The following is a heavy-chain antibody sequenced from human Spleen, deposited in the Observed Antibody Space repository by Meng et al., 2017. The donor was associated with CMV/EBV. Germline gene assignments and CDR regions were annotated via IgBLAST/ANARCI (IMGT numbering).Heavy chain of an antibody. Sequence: GESLKISCAASGSTVSSNYMSWVRQAPGKGLEWVSVIYSGGSTYYADSVKGRFTISRDNSKNTLYLQMNSLRAEDTAVYYCARERSPAGLGYWGQGTLVTVSS. J-gene: IGHJ4*02. CDR2: IYSGGST. CDR1: GSTVSSNY. V-gene: IGHV3-53*01. CDR3: ARERSPAGLGY. D-gene: IGHD2-2*01.